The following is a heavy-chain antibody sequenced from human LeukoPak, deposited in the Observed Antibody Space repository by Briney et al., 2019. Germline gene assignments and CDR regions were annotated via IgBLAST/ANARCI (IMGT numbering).Heavy chain of an antibody. CDR2: ISGSGGST. D-gene: IGHD3-10*01. J-gene: IGHJ4*02. Sequence: PGGSLRLSCAASGFTFSSYAMSWVRQAPGKGLEWVSAISGSGGSTYYADSVKGRFTISRDNSKNTLYLQMNSLRAEDTAVYYCAEDLILWFGGETFDYWGQGTLVTVSS. V-gene: IGHV3-23*01. CDR1: GFTFSSYA. CDR3: AEDLILWFGGETFDY.